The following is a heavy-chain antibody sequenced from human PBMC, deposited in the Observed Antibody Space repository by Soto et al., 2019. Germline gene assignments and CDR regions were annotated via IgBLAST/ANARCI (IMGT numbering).Heavy chain of an antibody. CDR2: ISAYNGNT. D-gene: IGHD2-15*01. CDR1: GYTFTSYG. CDR3: AREVEGYCSGGSCYDY. V-gene: IGHV1-18*01. J-gene: IGHJ4*02. Sequence: VASVKVSCKASGYTFTSYGISWVRQAPGQGLEWMGWISAYNGNTNYAQKLQGRVTMTTDTSTSTAYMELRSLRSDDTAVYYCAREVEGYCSGGSCYDYWGQGTLVTSPQ.